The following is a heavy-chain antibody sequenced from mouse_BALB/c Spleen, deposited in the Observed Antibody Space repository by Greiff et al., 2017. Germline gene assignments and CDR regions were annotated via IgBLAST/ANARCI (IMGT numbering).Heavy chain of an antibody. CDR2: IWAGGST. CDR1: GFSLTSYG. V-gene: IGHV2-9*02. CDR3: AGVNYYGSSFYAMDY. Sequence: QVQLQQSGPGLVAPSQSLSITCTVSGFSLTSYGVHWVRQPPGKGLEWLGVIWAGGSTNYNSALMSRLSISKDNSKSQVFLKMNSLQTDDTAMYYCAGVNYYGSSFYAMDYWGQGTSVTVSS. J-gene: IGHJ4*01. D-gene: IGHD1-1*01.